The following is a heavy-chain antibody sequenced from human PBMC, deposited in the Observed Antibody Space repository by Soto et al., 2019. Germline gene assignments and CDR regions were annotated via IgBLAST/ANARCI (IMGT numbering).Heavy chain of an antibody. CDR2: ISSSSSYI. J-gene: IGHJ4*02. CDR1: GFIFSSYS. Sequence: EVQLVESGGGLVKPGGSLRLSCAASGFIFSSYSMNWVRQAPGKGLEWVSSISSSSSYIYYADSVKGRFTISRDNAKNSQYLQMSSLRAEDTAVYYGARAFYMVQTTERDYWGQGTLVTVSS. V-gene: IGHV3-21*01. CDR3: ARAFYMVQTTERDY. D-gene: IGHD3-10*01.